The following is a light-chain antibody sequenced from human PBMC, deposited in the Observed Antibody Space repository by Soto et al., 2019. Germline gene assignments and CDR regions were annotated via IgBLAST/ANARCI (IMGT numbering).Light chain of an antibody. CDR1: QSVASN. J-gene: IGKJ3*01. CDR3: QQYNKWPLFT. V-gene: IGKV3-15*01. CDR2: SAS. Sequence: EIVLTQSPAILSVSPGRGATLSCRASQSVASNLAWYQQRPGQPPRLLIYSASTRATGIPARFSGSGSGTEFTLTISSLQSEDFAVYYCQQYNKWPLFTFGPGTRVISN.